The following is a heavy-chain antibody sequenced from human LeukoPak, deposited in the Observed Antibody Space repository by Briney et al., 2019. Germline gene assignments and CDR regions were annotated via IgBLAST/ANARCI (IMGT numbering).Heavy chain of an antibody. J-gene: IGHJ4*02. D-gene: IGHD3-10*01. CDR2: ISGSGGST. Sequence: PGGSLRPSCAASGFTFSSYAMSWVRQAPGKGLEWVSAISGSGGSTYYADSVKGRFTISRDNSKNTLYLQMNSLRAEDTAVYYCAKGHYYGSGSYYSLYFDYWGQGTLVTVSS. V-gene: IGHV3-23*01. CDR3: AKGHYYGSGSYYSLYFDY. CDR1: GFTFSSYA.